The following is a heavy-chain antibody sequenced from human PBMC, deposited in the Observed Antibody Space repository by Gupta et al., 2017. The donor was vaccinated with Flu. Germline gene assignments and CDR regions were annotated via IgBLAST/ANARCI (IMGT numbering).Heavy chain of an antibody. J-gene: IGHJ4*02. D-gene: IGHD3-9*01. CDR1: GFTFSSYE. CDR2: ISSSGSTI. Sequence: EVQLVESGGGLVQPGGSLRLSCAASGFTFSSYEMNWVRQAPGKGLEWVSYISSSGSTIYYADSVKGRFTISRDNAKNSLYLQMNSLRAEDTAVYYCARGGRYFDWPKGGFDYWGQGTLVTVFS. V-gene: IGHV3-48*03. CDR3: ARGGRYFDWPKGGFDY.